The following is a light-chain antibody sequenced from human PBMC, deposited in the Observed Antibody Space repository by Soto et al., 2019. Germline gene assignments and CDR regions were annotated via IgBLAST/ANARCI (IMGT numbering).Light chain of an antibody. J-gene: IGKJ1*01. Sequence: DIQMTQSPPAMSASVGDRVIITCRASQDIANYLAWFQQRPGKVPKRLIFGASSLQSGVPSRFSGSGSGTEFTLTISSLQPEDFATYYCLRHNTYPWTFGQGTKVEIK. V-gene: IGKV1-17*03. CDR1: QDIANY. CDR3: LRHNTYPWT. CDR2: GAS.